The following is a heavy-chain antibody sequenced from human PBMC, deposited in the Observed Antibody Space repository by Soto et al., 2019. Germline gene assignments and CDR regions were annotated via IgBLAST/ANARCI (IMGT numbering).Heavy chain of an antibody. D-gene: IGHD1-1*01. CDR3: VRDGTKNLRDCFDP. V-gene: IGHV4-4*07. CDR2: IYATGSS. Sequence: PSETLSLTCNVSGASLSGYDWRWIRQSPGKGLEWIGRIYATGSSDYNPSLKSRITISVDISKKQFSRTLRSVTAADTAMYYCVRDGTKNLRDCFDPWAQGILVTASS. CDR1: GASLSGYD. J-gene: IGHJ5*02.